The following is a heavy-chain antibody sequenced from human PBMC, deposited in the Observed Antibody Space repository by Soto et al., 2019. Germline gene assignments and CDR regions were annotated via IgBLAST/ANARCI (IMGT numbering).Heavy chain of an antibody. CDR2: INPNSGGT. J-gene: IGHJ6*02. CDR1: GYTFTGYY. D-gene: IGHD3-16*01. V-gene: IGHV1-2*04. CDR3: ARGVGGYYYYYYGMDV. Sequence: ASVKVSCKASGYTFTGYYMHWVRQAPGQGLEWMGWINPNSGGTNYAQKFQGWVTMTRDTSISTAYMELSRLRSDDTAVYYCARGVGGYYYYYYGMDVWGQGTTVNVSS.